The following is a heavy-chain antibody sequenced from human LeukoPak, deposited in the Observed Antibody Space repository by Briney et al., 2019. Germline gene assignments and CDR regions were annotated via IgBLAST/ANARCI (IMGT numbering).Heavy chain of an antibody. Sequence: KAGGSLRLSCAASGFTFSSYSMNWVRQAPGKGLEWVSSISSSSSYIYYADSVKGLFTISRDNAKNSLYLQMNSLRAEDTAVYYCCGIAVAGIYWGQGTLVTVSS. CDR2: ISSSSSYI. V-gene: IGHV3-21*01. J-gene: IGHJ4*02. CDR1: GFTFSSYS. CDR3: CGIAVAGIY. D-gene: IGHD6-19*01.